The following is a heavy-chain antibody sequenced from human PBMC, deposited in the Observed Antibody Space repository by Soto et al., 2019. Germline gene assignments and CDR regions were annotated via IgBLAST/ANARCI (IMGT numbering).Heavy chain of an antibody. CDR3: ARDVGYCSSTSCSHDAFDI. CDR2: ISSSSSYI. V-gene: IGHV3-21*04. J-gene: IGHJ3*02. CDR1: GFTFSSYS. Sequence: GSLRLSCAASGFTFSSYSMNWVRQAPGKGLEWVSSISSSSSYIYYADSVKGRFTISRDNAKNSLYLQMNSLRAEDTAVYHCARDVGYCSSTSCSHDAFDIWGQGTMVTVSS. D-gene: IGHD2-2*01.